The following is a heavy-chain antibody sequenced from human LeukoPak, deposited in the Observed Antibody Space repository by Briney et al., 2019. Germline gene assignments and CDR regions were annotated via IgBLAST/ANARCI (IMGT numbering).Heavy chain of an antibody. V-gene: IGHV4-59*01. CDR2: IYYSGST. CDR1: GGSISSYY. D-gene: IGHD5-24*01. CDR3: ARGGLGYNYFDY. J-gene: IGHJ4*02. Sequence: PSETLSLTCTVSGGSISSYYWSWIRQPPGKGLEWIGYIYYSGSTNYNPSLKSRVTISVDTSKNQFSLNLNSVTAADTAIYYCARGGLGYNYFDYWGQGTLVTVSS.